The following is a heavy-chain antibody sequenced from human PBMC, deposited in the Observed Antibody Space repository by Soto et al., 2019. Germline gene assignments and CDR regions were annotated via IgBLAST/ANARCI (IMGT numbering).Heavy chain of an antibody. CDR3: ARDRASCISTTCYRAFDI. CDR2: TNWDGGSK. J-gene: IGHJ3*02. V-gene: IGHV3-20*04. Sequence: EVQLVESGGGVVRPGGSLRLSCVASGFIFEDFGMSWVRQAPGKGLEWVSGTNWDGGSKRYADSVKGRFTISRDNAKNSLFLQVNSVGAEDTALYYCARDRASCISTTCYRAFDIWGQGTMVTVSA. CDR1: GFIFEDFG. D-gene: IGHD2-2*01.